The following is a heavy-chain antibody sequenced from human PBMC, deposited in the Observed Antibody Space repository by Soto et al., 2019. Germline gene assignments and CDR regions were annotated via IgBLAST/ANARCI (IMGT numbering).Heavy chain of an antibody. CDR2: IDHSGTT. CDR1: GESFTGYY. Sequence: SQTLSLTCVVYGESFTGYYWSWFRQPPGKTREWIGDIDHSGTTHYNPSLKSRLTISIDTSKNHFSLGLTAVTAADAGTYFCSRGRPPRYWGQGTLVTVSS. V-gene: IGHV4-34*01. CDR3: SRGRPPRY. J-gene: IGHJ4*02.